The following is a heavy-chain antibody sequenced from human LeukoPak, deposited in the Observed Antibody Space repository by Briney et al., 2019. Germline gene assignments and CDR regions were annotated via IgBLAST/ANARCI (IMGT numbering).Heavy chain of an antibody. V-gene: IGHV4-59*01. Sequence: SETLSLTCTVSGGSIGSYYWSWIRQPPGKGLEWIGYIYYSGSTNYNPSLKSRVTISVDTSKNQFSLKLSSVTAADTAVYYCARVPHIWGQGTMVTVSS. CDR2: IYYSGST. CDR3: ARVPHI. J-gene: IGHJ3*02. CDR1: GGSIGSYY.